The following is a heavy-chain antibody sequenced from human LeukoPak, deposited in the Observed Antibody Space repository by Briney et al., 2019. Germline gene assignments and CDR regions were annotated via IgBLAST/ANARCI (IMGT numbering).Heavy chain of an antibody. V-gene: IGHV1-2*02. D-gene: IGHD1-26*01. CDR3: AREWSGSYSLLDP. CDR2: INPNSGGT. CDR1: GYTFTGYY. J-gene: IGHJ5*02. Sequence: ASVKVSCKASGYTFTGYYMHWVRQAPGQGLEWMGWINPNSGGTNYAQKFQGRVTMTRDTSISTAYMELSRLRSDDTAVYYRAREWSGSYSLLDPWGQGTLVTVSS.